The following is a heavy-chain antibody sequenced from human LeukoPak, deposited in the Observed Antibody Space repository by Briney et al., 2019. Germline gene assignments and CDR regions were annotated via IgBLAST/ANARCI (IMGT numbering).Heavy chain of an antibody. CDR2: ISGSGGST. J-gene: IGHJ4*02. Sequence: GGSLRLSCAASGFTFNNYAMSWVRQAPGEGLECVSAISGSGGSTYYADSVKGRFTISRDNSKNTLYLQMNSLRAEDTAVYYCARDRGILYGSGSSYFDYWGQGTLVTVSS. V-gene: IGHV3-23*01. CDR3: ARDRGILYGSGSSYFDY. D-gene: IGHD3-10*01. CDR1: GFTFNNYA.